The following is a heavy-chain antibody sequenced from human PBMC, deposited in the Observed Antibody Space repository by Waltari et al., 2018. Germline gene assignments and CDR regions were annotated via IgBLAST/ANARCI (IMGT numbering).Heavy chain of an antibody. CDR2: INPNSGDT. D-gene: IGHD4-17*01. J-gene: IGHJ4*02. Sequence: QVHLVQSGAEVKKPGASVKVPCKASGCTFPGSYIQWVRRAPGQGLEWMGRINPNSGDTNYAQKFQGRVTLTRDTSINTAYMELSSLKSDDTAVYYCARDLGSDYGNRDYWGQGTLVTVPS. V-gene: IGHV1-2*06. CDR3: ARDLGSDYGNRDY. CDR1: GCTFPGSY.